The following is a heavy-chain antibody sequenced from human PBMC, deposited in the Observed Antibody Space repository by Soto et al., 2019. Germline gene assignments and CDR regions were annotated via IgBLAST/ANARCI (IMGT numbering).Heavy chain of an antibody. Sequence: ASVKVSCKASGYTFTSYGISWVRQAPGQGLEWMGWISAYNGNTNYAQKLQGRVHMTTDASTSTAYMEQRSLRSDDAAVYYCARGRVRKVAYYYYGMDVWGQGTTVTVSS. J-gene: IGHJ6*02. CDR2: ISAYNGNT. D-gene: IGHD2-15*01. CDR1: GYTFTSYG. CDR3: ARGRVRKVAYYYYGMDV. V-gene: IGHV1-18*01.